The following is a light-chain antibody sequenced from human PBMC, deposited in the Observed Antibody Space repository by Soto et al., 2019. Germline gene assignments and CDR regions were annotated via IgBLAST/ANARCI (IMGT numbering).Light chain of an antibody. Sequence: EIVMTQSPATLSVSPGERATLSCRASQSVSSNLAWYQQKPGQAPRLLIYGASNRATGIPARFSGSGSGTEFTLTISSLQSAEFAVYYCQQYNNSPPYTFGQGTKLEIK. CDR2: GAS. V-gene: IGKV3-15*01. CDR1: QSVSSN. J-gene: IGKJ2*01. CDR3: QQYNNSPPYT.